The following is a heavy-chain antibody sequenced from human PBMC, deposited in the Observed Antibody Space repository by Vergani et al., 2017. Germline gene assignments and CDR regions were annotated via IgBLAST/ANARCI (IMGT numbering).Heavy chain of an antibody. CDR2: IYPNGNG. Sequence: QVHLQESGPGVVKPSDTLSLTCTVSGGSMSDFYWTWSRQPAGRGLEWIGRIYPNGNGNYNESLRSRLTISIDKSRSQFSLSLSSVTAADTAGYYCAGGNCGVNCPKYNWIAPWGRGILVTVSS. CDR3: AGGNCGVNCPKYNWIAP. D-gene: IGHD2-21*01. CDR1: GGSMSDFY. V-gene: IGHV4-4*07. J-gene: IGHJ5*02.